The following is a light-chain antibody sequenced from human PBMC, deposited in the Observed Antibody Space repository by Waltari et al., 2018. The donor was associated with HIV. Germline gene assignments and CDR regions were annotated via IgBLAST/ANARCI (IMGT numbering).Light chain of an antibody. CDR1: TPNIVSNY. CDR2: RND. J-gene: IGLJ3*02. V-gene: IGLV1-47*01. Sequence: QSVLTQSPSASGTPGQRVTISCSGSTPNIVSNYVYEYQQLPGKAPKLLIYRNDQRPSGVPDRFSGSKSGSSASLAVSGLRSEDDADYYCAAWDSSLSGLKWVFGGGTKLTVL. CDR3: AAWDSSLSGLKWV.